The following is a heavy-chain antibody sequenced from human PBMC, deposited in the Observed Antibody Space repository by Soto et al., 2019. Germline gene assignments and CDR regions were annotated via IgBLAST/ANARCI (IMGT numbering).Heavy chain of an antibody. D-gene: IGHD1-1*01. CDR3: ARDATTGTLGWFDP. J-gene: IGHJ5*02. Sequence: SVKVSCKASGGTFSSYAISWVRQAPGQGLEWMGGIIPIFGTANYAQKFQGRVTITADKSTSTAYMELSSLRSEDTAVYYCARDATTGTLGWFDPWGQGTLVTVSS. CDR1: GGTFSSYA. CDR2: IIPIFGTA. V-gene: IGHV1-69*06.